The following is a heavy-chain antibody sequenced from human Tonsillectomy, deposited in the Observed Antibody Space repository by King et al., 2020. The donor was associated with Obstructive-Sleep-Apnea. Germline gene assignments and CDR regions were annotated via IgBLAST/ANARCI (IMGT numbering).Heavy chain of an antibody. CDR2: IKQDGSEK. CDR3: ARDRGWSPWDY. CDR1: GFTFISFF. V-gene: IGHV3-7*03. D-gene: IGHD6-19*01. Sequence: VQLVESGGGLVQPGGSLRLSCAASGFTFISFFINWVRPAPGKGLEWVANIKQDGSEKCYVDSVKGRFTISRDNAENSMYMQMNSLRAEDTAVYYCARDRGWSPWDYWGQGTLVTVSS. J-gene: IGHJ4*02.